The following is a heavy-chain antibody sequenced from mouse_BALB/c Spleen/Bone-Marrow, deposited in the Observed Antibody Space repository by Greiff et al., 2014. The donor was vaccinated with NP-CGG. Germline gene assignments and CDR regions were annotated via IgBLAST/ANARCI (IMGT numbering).Heavy chain of an antibody. CDR1: GFNIKDYY. D-gene: IGHD2-3*01. CDR3: APIYVCYYEAWFAY. CDR2: IDPENGNT. V-gene: IGHV14-1*02. Sequence: VQLQQSGAELVRPGALVKLSCKASGFNIKDYYMHWVKQRPEQGLEWIGWIDPENGNTIYDPRFQGKASITAVTSSNTAYLQLSSLTSEDTAVYYCAPIYVCYYEAWFAYWGQGTLVTVSA. J-gene: IGHJ3*01.